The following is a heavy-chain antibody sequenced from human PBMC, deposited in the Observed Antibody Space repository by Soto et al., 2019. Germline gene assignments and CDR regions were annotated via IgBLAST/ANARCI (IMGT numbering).Heavy chain of an antibody. Sequence: PSETLSLTCTVSGGSISSGDYYWSWIRQPPGKGLEWIGYIYYSGSTYYNPSLKSRVTISVDTSKNQFSLKLSSVTAADTAVYYCARHDTPQAYYYYGMDVWGQGTKVTVSS. CDR3: ARHDTPQAYYYYGMDV. CDR1: GGSISSGDYY. V-gene: IGHV4-30-4*01. J-gene: IGHJ6*02. CDR2: IYYSGST. D-gene: IGHD3-22*01.